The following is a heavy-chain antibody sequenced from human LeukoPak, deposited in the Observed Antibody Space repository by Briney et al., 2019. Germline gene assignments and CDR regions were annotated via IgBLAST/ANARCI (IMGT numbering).Heavy chain of an antibody. Sequence: SETLSLTCTVSGGSISSSSYYWGWIRQPPGKGLEWIGSIYYSGSTYYNPSLKSRVTISVDTSKNQFSLKLSSVTAADTAVYYCASSDYYDSSGYYYEVDYWGQGTLVTVSS. CDR2: IYYSGST. V-gene: IGHV4-39*07. CDR3: ASSDYYDSSGYYYEVDY. J-gene: IGHJ4*02. CDR1: GGSISSSSYY. D-gene: IGHD3-22*01.